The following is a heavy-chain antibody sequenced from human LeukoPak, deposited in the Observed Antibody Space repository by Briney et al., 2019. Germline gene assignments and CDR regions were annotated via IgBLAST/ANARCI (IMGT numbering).Heavy chain of an antibody. D-gene: IGHD3-3*01. CDR3: ARDGPYYDFWSGYQGGSFDY. V-gene: IGHV4-4*07. J-gene: IGHJ4*02. CDR2: IYTSGST. CDR1: GGSISSYY. Sequence: SETLSLTCTVSGGSISSYYWSWIRQPAGKGLEWIGRIYTSGSTNYNPSLKSRVTMSVDTSKNQFSLKLSSVTAADTAVYYCARDGPYYDFWSGYQGGSFDYWGQGTLVTVSS.